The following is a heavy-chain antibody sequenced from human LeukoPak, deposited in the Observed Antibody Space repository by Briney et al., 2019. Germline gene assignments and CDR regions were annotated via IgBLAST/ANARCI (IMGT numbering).Heavy chain of an antibody. D-gene: IGHD5-12*01. V-gene: IGHV3-21*04. Sequence: GGSLRLSCAASGFTFSSYSMKWVRQPPGKGLEWVSSISSSSSYIYHADSVKGRFTISRDNAKNSLYLQMNSLRAEDTALYYCARERATLDYYYYMDVWGKGTTVTVSS. CDR2: ISSSSSYI. CDR3: ARERATLDYYYYMDV. J-gene: IGHJ6*03. CDR1: GFTFSSYS.